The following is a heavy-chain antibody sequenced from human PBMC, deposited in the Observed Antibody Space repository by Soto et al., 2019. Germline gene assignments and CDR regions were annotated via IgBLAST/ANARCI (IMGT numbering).Heavy chain of an antibody. V-gene: IGHV3-7*05. J-gene: IGHJ4*02. CDR1: GFTVSIYW. CDR3: ARGPGGSNDGTFNY. D-gene: IGHD2-15*01. Sequence: EVQLVESGGGLVQPGGSLRLSCAASGFTVSIYWMKWVRPTPVKGLEWVANINQDGSEKNYVDSVRGRFTISRDDAKNSLYLQMSSLRAEDTAIYYCARGPGGSNDGTFNYWGQGALVTVSS. CDR2: INQDGSEK.